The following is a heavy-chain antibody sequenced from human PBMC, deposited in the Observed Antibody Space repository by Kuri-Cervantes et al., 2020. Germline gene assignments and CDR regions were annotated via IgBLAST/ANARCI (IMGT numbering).Heavy chain of an antibody. CDR3: ARDWEAARVFDY. V-gene: IGHV4-39*02. J-gene: IGHJ4*02. D-gene: IGHD6-6*01. Sequence: SETLSLTCTVSGGSISSSSYYWGWIRQPPGKGLEWIGSIYYSGSTYYNPSLKSRVTISVDTSKNQFSLKLSSVTAADTAVYYCARDWEAARVFDYWGQGTLVTVSS. CDR1: GGSISSSSYY. CDR2: IYYSGST.